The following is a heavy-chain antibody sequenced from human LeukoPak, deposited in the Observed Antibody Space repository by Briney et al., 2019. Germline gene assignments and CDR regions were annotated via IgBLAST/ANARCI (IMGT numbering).Heavy chain of an antibody. D-gene: IGHD1-26*01. Sequence: GGSLRLSCAASGFTSSSNWMHWVRQAPGKGLVWVSRINSDGSRTSYVDSVKGRFTISRDNAKNTLYLQMNSLRAEDTAVYYCAKRGANYYYYMDVWGKGTTVTVSS. CDR3: AKRGANYYYYMDV. V-gene: IGHV3-74*01. J-gene: IGHJ6*03. CDR2: INSDGSRT. CDR1: GFTSSSNW.